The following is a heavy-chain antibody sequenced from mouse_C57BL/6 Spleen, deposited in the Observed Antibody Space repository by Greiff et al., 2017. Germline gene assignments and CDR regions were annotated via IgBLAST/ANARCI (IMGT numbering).Heavy chain of an antibody. CDR3: ARSDGYYPDY. CDR2: IDPSDSYT. V-gene: IGHV1-69*01. D-gene: IGHD2-3*01. Sequence: QVQLKQPGAELVMPGASVKLSCKASGYTFTSYWMHWVKQRPGQGLEWIGEIDPSDSYTNYNQKFKGKSTLTVDKSSSTAYMQLSSLTSEDSAVYYCARSDGYYPDYWGQGTTLTVSS. CDR1: GYTFTSYW. J-gene: IGHJ2*01.